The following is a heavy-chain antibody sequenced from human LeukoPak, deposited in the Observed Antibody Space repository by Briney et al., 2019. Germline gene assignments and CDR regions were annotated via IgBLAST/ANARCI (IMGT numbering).Heavy chain of an antibody. CDR3: AWEGPYKGFDI. Sequence: GGSLRLSCVASGFTFSSYWMHWVRQAPGKGLVWVSRINSDGSSTSYADSVKGRFTISRDNAKNTLYLQMNSLRAEDTAVYYCAWEGPYKGFDIWGQGTMVTVSS. CDR1: GFTFSSYW. V-gene: IGHV3-74*01. D-gene: IGHD1-26*01. CDR2: INSDGSST. J-gene: IGHJ3*02.